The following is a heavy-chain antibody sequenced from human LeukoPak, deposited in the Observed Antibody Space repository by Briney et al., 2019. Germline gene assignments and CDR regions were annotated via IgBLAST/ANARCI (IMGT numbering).Heavy chain of an antibody. V-gene: IGHV3-21*05. D-gene: IGHD6-13*01. J-gene: IGHJ4*02. CDR1: GFTFSSYS. CDR3: ARGVAAAGTDY. CDR2: ISSSSSYI. Sequence: GGSLRLSCAASGFTFSSYSMNWVRQAPGKGLEWVSYISSSSSYIYYADSVKGRFTISRDNAKNSLYLQMNSLRAEDTAVYYCARGVAAAGTDYWGQGTLVTVSS.